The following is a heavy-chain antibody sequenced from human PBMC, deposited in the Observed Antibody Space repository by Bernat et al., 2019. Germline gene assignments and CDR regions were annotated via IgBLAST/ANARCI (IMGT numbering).Heavy chain of an antibody. CDR3: ARDTSGGVDAFDI. J-gene: IGHJ3*02. Sequence: EVQLVESGGDLVQPGGSLRLSCAVSGFTVSSNYMTWVRQAPGKGLEWVSVIYTSGSTYYADSVKGRFTISRDNSKNTLYLQMNSLRGEDTAIYYCARDTSGGVDAFDIWGQGTLVTVSS. CDR2: IYTSGST. CDR1: GFTVSSNY. D-gene: IGHD1-1*01. V-gene: IGHV3-66*02.